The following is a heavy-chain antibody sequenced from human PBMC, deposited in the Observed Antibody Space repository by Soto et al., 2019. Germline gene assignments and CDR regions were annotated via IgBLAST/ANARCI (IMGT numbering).Heavy chain of an antibody. CDR2: ISWNRGSI. Sequence: EVQLVESGGGLVQPGRSLRLSCAASGFTFDDYAMHWVRQAPGMGLEWVSYISWNRGSIGYADSVKGRFTISRDNAKNSLYLQMNSLRAEDTALYYCATGGSSLPDYWGQGTLVTVSS. CDR3: ATGGSSLPDY. CDR1: GFTFDDYA. V-gene: IGHV3-9*01. J-gene: IGHJ4*02. D-gene: IGHD6-13*01.